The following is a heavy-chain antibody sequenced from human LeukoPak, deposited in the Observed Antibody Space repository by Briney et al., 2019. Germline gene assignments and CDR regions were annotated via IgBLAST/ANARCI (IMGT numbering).Heavy chain of an antibody. Sequence: GRSLRLSCAASGLTFSSYGMHWVRQAPGKGLEWVAVISYDGSNKYYADSVKGRFTISRDNSKNTLYLQMNSLRAEDTAVYYCAKGPRAVADLGIRPYYFDYWGQGTLVTVSS. CDR1: GLTFSSYG. CDR2: ISYDGSNK. J-gene: IGHJ4*02. V-gene: IGHV3-30*18. CDR3: AKGPRAVADLGIRPYYFDY. D-gene: IGHD6-19*01.